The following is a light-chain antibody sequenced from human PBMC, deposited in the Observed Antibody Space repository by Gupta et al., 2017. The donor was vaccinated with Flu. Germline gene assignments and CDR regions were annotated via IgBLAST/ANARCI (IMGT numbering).Light chain of an antibody. J-gene: IGKJ1*01. CDR3: HQLKSYPPWT. V-gene: IGKV1-9*01. Sequence: SFLVASEGDRCSISCGGRKAIRSYLGWYQQKQGKAPKLLIYAAATWQRGVRSRFSGSGCGTEVHVTISSRQQEEFASYYYHQLKSYPPWTFGQGTKVEIK. CDR2: AAA. CDR1: KAIRSY.